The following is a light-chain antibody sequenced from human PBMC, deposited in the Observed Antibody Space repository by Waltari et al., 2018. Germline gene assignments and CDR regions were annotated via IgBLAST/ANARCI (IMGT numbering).Light chain of an antibody. CDR2: AAS. Sequence: IQVTQSPSSLSASVGDRVTITFRASPGISSYLAWYQQKPGRAPKLPIYAASTLQTGVPSSFSGSGSGTDFTRLISSLLPEDFATYYCQQLNRYPVTFDPGTKVDIE. CDR3: QQLNRYPVT. CDR1: PGISSY. J-gene: IGKJ3*01. V-gene: IGKV1-9*01.